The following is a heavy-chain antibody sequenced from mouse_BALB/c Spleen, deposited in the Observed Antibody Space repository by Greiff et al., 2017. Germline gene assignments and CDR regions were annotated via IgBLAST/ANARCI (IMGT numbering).Heavy chain of an antibody. J-gene: IGHJ4*01. CDR2: ISSGSSTI. CDR1: GFTFSSFG. Sequence: DVKLVESGGGLVQPGGSRKLSCAASGFTFSSFGMHWVRQAPEKGLEWVAYISSGSSTIYYADTVKGRFTISRDNPKNTLFLQMTSLRSEDTAMYYCAREGVWSFYAMDYWGQGTSVTVSS. CDR3: AREGVWSFYAMDY. V-gene: IGHV5-17*02. D-gene: IGHD2-10*02.